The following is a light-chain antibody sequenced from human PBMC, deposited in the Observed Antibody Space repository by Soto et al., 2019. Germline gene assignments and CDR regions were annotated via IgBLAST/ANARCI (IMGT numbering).Light chain of an antibody. J-gene: IGLJ2*01. CDR2: EVS. CDR3: SSYTSGSTLVV. CDR1: SSDVGGYNY. V-gene: IGLV2-14*01. Sequence: QSALTQPASVSGSPGQSITISCTGTSSDVGGYNYVSWYQQHSGKAPKLMIYEVSNRASGVSNRFSGSRSGNTASLTISGLQAEDEADYYCSSYTSGSTLVVFGGGTKLTVL.